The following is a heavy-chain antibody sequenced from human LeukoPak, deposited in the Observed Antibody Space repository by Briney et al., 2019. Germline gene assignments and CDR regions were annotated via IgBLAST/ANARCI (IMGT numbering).Heavy chain of an antibody. D-gene: IGHD5-24*01. Sequence: GRSLRLSCAASGFTFSSYAMHWVRQAPGKGLEWVAVTSSDGNIKYYADSVKGRFTISRDNSKNTLYLQMNSLRGEDTGVYYCAGGDGYNFFDSWGQGTLVTVSS. CDR1: GFTFSSYA. J-gene: IGHJ4*02. CDR2: TSSDGNIK. CDR3: AGGDGYNFFDS. V-gene: IGHV3-30-3*01.